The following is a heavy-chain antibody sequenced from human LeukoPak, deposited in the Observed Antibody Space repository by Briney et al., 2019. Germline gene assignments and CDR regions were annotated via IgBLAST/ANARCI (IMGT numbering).Heavy chain of an antibody. Sequence: GGSLRLSCVASGFTFSYSWMIWVRQAPGKGLEWVANINQPGSQKYHVDSVKGRVTISRDNARNSLFLQMNSLTADDTAVYYCARGLGKGSSDYWGQGTLVTVSS. CDR2: INQPGSQK. CDR1: GFTFSYSW. J-gene: IGHJ4*02. V-gene: IGHV3-7*03. D-gene: IGHD6-6*01. CDR3: ARGLGKGSSDY.